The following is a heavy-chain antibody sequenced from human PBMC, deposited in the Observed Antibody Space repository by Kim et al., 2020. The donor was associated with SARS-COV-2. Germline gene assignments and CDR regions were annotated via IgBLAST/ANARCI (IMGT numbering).Heavy chain of an antibody. V-gene: IGHV3-13*01. Sequence: TYYPCCVKGRFTISRENAKNSLYLQMNSLRAGDTAVYYCARADSPDAFDIWGQGTMVTVSS. J-gene: IGHJ3*02. CDR3: ARADSPDAFDI. CDR2: T.